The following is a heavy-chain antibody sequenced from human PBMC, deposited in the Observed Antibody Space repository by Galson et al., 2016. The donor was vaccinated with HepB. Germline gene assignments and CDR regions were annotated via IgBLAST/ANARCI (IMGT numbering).Heavy chain of an antibody. D-gene: IGHD3-9*01. Sequence: CAISGDSVSSHSAAWNWIRQSPSRGLEWLGRTYYRSKWYNDYAVSVESRITINPDTSKNQVSLQLNSVTPEDTAVYYCARERLRYFDWLRNRFYYYGMDVWGQGTTVTVS. J-gene: IGHJ6*02. V-gene: IGHV6-1*01. CDR2: TYYRSKWYN. CDR1: GDSVSSHSAA. CDR3: ARERLRYFDWLRNRFYYYGMDV.